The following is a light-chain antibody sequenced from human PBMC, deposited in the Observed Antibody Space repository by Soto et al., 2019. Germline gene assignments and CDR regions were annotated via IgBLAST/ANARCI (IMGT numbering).Light chain of an antibody. V-gene: IGLV6-57*01. CDR2: EDN. J-gene: IGLJ3*02. CDR3: QSYDSSNWV. Sequence: NFMLTQRHSVSESPGKTVTISCTRSSGSIASNYVQWYQQRPGSSPTTVIYEDNQRPSGVPDRFSGSIDSSSNSASLTISGLNTEDEADYYCQSYDSSNWVFGGGTKVTVL. CDR1: SGSIASNY.